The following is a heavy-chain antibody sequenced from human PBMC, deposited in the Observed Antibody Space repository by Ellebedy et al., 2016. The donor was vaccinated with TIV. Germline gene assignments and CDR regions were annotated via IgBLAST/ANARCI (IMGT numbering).Heavy chain of an antibody. D-gene: IGHD2-2*01. CDR2: IKQDGSEI. CDR1: GFTFSNYW. CDR3: ASQGLGYCSSTSCYAGWFDP. Sequence: GESLKISXAASGFTFSNYWMTWVRQSPGKGLEWVANIKQDGSEIYYVDSVKGRFTISRDNAKKSLYLQMNNLRAEDTAVYYCASQGLGYCSSTSCYAGWFDPWGQGTLVTVSS. J-gene: IGHJ5*02. V-gene: IGHV3-7*01.